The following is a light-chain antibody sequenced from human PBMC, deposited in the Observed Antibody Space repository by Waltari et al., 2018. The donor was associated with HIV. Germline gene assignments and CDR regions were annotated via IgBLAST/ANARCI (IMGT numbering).Light chain of an antibody. CDR2: DDR. V-gene: IGLV3-21*04. CDR1: NIGGKS. J-gene: IGLJ3*02. CDR3: HVWDRRSDVV. Sequence: SYVLTQPPSVSVAPGMTATITCGGDNIGGKSVHWYQQKQGQAPVVVIYDDRVRPSGIPERFSGSNSGNTATLTISRVEVGDEADYSCHVWDRRSDVVFGGGTKLTVL.